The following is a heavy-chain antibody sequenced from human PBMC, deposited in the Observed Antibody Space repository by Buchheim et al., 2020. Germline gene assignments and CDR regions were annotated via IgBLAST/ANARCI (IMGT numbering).Heavy chain of an antibody. V-gene: IGHV3-21*01. Sequence: EVQLVESGGGLVKPGGSLRLSCAASGFTFSSYSMNWVRQAPGKGLEWVSSISSSSSYIYYADSVKGRFTIPRDNAKNPLYPQMNSLRAEDTAVYYCARDGQIAAAGFYYYYGMDVWGQGTT. CDR1: GFTFSSYS. CDR2: ISSSSSYI. J-gene: IGHJ6*02. D-gene: IGHD6-13*01. CDR3: ARDGQIAAAGFYYYYGMDV.